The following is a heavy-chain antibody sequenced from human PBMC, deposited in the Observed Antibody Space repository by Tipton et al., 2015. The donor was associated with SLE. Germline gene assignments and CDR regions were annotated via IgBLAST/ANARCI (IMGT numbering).Heavy chain of an antibody. CDR1: GGSISGGDYY. J-gene: IGHJ1*01. CDR2: IYYSGST. D-gene: IGHD6-13*01. V-gene: IGHV4-61*08. CDR3: ADSSSYEYFQH. Sequence: TLSLTCTVSGGSISGGDYYWSWIRQPPGKGLEWIGYIYYSGSTNYNPSLKSRVTISVGTSKNQFSLKLSSVTAADTAVYYCADSSSYEYFQHWGQGTLVTVSS.